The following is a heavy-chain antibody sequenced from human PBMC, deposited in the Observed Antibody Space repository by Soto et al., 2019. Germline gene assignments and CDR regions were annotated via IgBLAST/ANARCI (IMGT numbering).Heavy chain of an antibody. CDR2: IYASGST. D-gene: IGHD2-21*01. J-gene: IGHJ5*02. CDR3: ARSAIPRGGWFRP. Sequence: SETLSLTCIVFDDSLSTYYWSWIRQPAGKGLEWIGRIYASGSTNYNPPLKGRVSMSVDTSKKQFSLKMISVTAADTAMYYCARSAIPRGGWFRPWGQGALVTVSS. V-gene: IGHV4-4*07. CDR1: DDSLSTYY.